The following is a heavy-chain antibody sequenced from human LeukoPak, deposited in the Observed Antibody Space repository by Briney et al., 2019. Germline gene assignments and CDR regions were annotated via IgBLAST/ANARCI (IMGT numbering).Heavy chain of an antibody. CDR1: GGSFSGYY. V-gene: IGHV4-34*01. Sequence: SETLSLTCAVYGGSFSGYYWSWIRQPPGKGLEWIGEINHSGSTNYNPSLKSRVTISVDTSKNQFSLKLSSVTAADTAVYYCARGLNDILTGYYVSLVFDPWGQGTLVTVSS. CDR2: INHSGST. D-gene: IGHD3-9*01. CDR3: ARGLNDILTGYYVSLVFDP. J-gene: IGHJ5*02.